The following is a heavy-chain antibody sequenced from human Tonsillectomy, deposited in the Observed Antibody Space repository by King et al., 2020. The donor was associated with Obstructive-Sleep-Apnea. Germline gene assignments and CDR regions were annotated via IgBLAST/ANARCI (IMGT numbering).Heavy chain of an antibody. D-gene: IGHD3-22*01. Sequence: QLQESGPGLVKPSETLSLTFTVSGGSISSYYWSWIRQPPGKGLEWIGYIYYSGATNYNPSLKSRVTISVDTSKNQFSLKLSSVTAADTAVYYCARDRLGLPIDYWGQGTLVTVSS. CDR1: GGSISSYY. CDR2: IYYSGAT. J-gene: IGHJ4*02. CDR3: ARDRLGLPIDY. V-gene: IGHV4-59*01.